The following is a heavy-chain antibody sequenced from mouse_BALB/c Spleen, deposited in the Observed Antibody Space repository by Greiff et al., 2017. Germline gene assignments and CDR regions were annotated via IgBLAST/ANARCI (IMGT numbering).Heavy chain of an antibody. J-gene: IGHJ2*01. CDR2: ISYSGST. V-gene: IGHV3-2*02. D-gene: IGHD2-3*01. Sequence: EVQLVESGPGLVKPSQSLSLTCTVTGYSITSDYAWNWIRQFPGNKLEWMGYISYSGSTSYNPSLKSRISITRDTSKNQFFLQLNSVTTEDTATYYCASGYDGYYSYYFDYWGQGTTLTVSS. CDR3: ASGYDGYYSYYFDY. CDR1: GYSITSDYA.